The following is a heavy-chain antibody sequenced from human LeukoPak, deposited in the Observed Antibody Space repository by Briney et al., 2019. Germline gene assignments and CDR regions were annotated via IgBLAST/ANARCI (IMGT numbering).Heavy chain of an antibody. Sequence: PSQTLSLTCTVSGGSINSGNYYWSWIRQPPGKGLEWIGYIYYSGSTYYNPSLKSRVTISVDTSKNQFSLKLSSVTAADTAVYYCARGQSHDYDFWNSYRYNWFDPWGQGTLVTVSS. CDR2: IYYSGST. V-gene: IGHV4-30-4*08. J-gene: IGHJ5*02. D-gene: IGHD3-3*01. CDR1: GGSINSGNYY. CDR3: ARGQSHDYDFWNSYRYNWFDP.